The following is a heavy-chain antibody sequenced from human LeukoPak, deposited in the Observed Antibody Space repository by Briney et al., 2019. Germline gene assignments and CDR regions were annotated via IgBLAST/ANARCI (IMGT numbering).Heavy chain of an antibody. CDR3: ARIRGCSSTSCFNPEGWFDP. CDR2: ISAYNGNT. CDR1: GYTFTIYG. J-gene: IGHJ5*02. V-gene: IGHV1-18*01. Sequence: ASVKVSCKSSGYTFTIYGISWVRQAPGQGLEWMGWISAYNGNTNYAQKLQGRVTMTTDTSTSTAYMELRSLRSDDTAVYYCARIRGCSSTSCFNPEGWFDPWGQGTLVTVSS. D-gene: IGHD2-2*01.